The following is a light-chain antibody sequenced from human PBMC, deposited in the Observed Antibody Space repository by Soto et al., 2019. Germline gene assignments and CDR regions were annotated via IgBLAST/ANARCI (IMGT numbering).Light chain of an antibody. CDR2: KAS. Sequence: DIQMTQSPSTLSASVGDRVTITCRASQSISPWLAWYQQKPGKAPKIPIYKASSLESGVPSRFSGSDSGTEFTLTISSLQPDDFATYYCQQYKTYSRTFGQGTKLEIK. J-gene: IGKJ2*01. V-gene: IGKV1-5*03. CDR3: QQYKTYSRT. CDR1: QSISPW.